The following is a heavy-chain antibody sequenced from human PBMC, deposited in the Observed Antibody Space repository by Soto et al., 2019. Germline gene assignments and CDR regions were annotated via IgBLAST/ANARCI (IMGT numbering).Heavy chain of an antibody. D-gene: IGHD1-20*01. Sequence: QVKLVQSGAEVKKPGASVKVSCKASGYTFTNHALTWVRQAPGQGLVWMGWISTHSGDTNYAQKFQGRVIMTTDTSTTTAYQKLRSLTSYDTAVYYCARAITITSVAPAYWGQGTLVTVSS. CDR1: GYTFTNHA. CDR3: ARAITITSVAPAY. J-gene: IGHJ4*02. CDR2: ISTHSGDT. V-gene: IGHV1-18*04.